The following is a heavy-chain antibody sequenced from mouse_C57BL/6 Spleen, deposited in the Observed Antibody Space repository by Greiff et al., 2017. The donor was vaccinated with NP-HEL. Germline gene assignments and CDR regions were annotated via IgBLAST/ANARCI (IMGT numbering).Heavy chain of an antibody. J-gene: IGHJ4*01. D-gene: IGHD2-1*01. V-gene: IGHV5-6*01. CDR3: ARDGIAMDY. CDR1: GFTFSSYG. Sequence: EVQLVESGGDLVKPGGSLKLSCAASGFTFSSYGMSWVRQTPDKRLEWVATISSGGSYTYYPDSVKGRFTISRDNAKNTLYLQMSSLKSEDTAMYYCARDGIAMDYWGQGTSVTVSS. CDR2: ISSGGSYT.